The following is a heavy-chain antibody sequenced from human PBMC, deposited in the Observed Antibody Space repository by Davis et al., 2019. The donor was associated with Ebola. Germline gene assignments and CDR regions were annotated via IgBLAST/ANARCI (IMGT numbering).Heavy chain of an antibody. CDR3: AKDDTTTYSINPQGQDY. Sequence: GESLKIPFAAPGFTFNSYAMSWVREAPGKGLEWVSAISGSGGSTYYADSVKGRFTISRDNSKNTLYLQMNSLRAEDTAVYYCAKDDTTTYSINPQGQDYWGQGTLVTVSS. CDR2: ISGSGGST. J-gene: IGHJ4*02. D-gene: IGHD2/OR15-2a*01. V-gene: IGHV3-23*01. CDR1: GFTFNSYA.